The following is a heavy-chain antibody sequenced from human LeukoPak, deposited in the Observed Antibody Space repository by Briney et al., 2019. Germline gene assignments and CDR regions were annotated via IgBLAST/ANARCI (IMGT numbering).Heavy chain of an antibody. CDR3: AKEVVLNWFDS. CDR1: GFTFSRYG. CDR2: ISYDGTDK. J-gene: IGHJ5*01. Sequence: GGSLRLSCAASGFTFSRYGMHWVRQAPGKGVEWVAVISYDGTDKYYADSVKGRFTISRGNSKNTLSLQMNSLRAEDTAVYYCAKEVVLNWFDSWGQGTLVTVSS. V-gene: IGHV3-30*18. D-gene: IGHD2-8*02.